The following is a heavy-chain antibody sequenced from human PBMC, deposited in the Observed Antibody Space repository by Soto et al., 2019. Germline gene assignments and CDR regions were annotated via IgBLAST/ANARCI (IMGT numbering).Heavy chain of an antibody. CDR1: GFTFSIFA. CDR3: AIEVSLGSTGDLGY. CDR2: ISGSGGST. D-gene: IGHD3-16*01. V-gene: IGHV3-23*01. J-gene: IGHJ4*02. Sequence: PGGSLRLSCAASGFTFSIFAMSWVRQSPGKGLEWVSTISGSGGSTYYADAVKGRFSISRDNSMGTLYLQMKSLRVEDTAIYYCAIEVSLGSTGDLGYWGQGTLVTVSS.